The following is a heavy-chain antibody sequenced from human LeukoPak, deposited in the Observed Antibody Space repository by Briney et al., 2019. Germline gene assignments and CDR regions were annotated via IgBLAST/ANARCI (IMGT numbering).Heavy chain of an antibody. J-gene: IGHJ5*02. Sequence: PGGSLRLSCAASGFTFSSYAMSWVRQAPGKGLEWVSAVSGSGGSTYYADSVKGRFTISRDSSKNTLYLQMNSLRAEDTAVYYCAKAGEAAIHNWFDPWGQGTLVTVSS. D-gene: IGHD3-10*01. CDR2: VSGSGGST. CDR1: GFTFSSYA. V-gene: IGHV3-23*01. CDR3: AKAGEAAIHNWFDP.